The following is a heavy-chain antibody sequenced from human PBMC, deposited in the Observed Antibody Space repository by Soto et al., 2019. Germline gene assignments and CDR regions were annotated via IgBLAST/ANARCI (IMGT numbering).Heavy chain of an antibody. J-gene: IGHJ4*02. CDR2: ISAHNGNT. Sequence: VHLVQSRAEVKKPGASVKVSCKGSGYAFTTYGTTWVRQAPGQGLEWMGWISAHNGNTNYAQRLQGRVTVTRDTSTSTAYMELRTLSSDDTTVYYCARGGYGDYWGQGAVVTVSS. D-gene: IGHD1-1*01. V-gene: IGHV1-18*01. CDR1: GYAFTTYG. CDR3: ARGGYGDY.